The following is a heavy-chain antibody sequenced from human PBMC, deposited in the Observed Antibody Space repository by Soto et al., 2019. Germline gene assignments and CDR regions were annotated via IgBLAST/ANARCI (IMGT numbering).Heavy chain of an antibody. CDR1: GFSLTNSGVG. D-gene: IGHD3-10*01. CDR3: AHTRSITYYGGGGDFDY. V-gene: IGHV2-5*02. Sequence: QITLKESGPTLVKPTQTLTLTCSFSGFSLTNSGVGVGWIRQPPGKALEWLAFIYWDDEKHYRPSLQSRLTVTKDPAKDQVVPTMTNMDPVDTATYYCAHTRSITYYGGGGDFDYWGQGTLVIVSS. J-gene: IGHJ4*02. CDR2: IYWDDEK.